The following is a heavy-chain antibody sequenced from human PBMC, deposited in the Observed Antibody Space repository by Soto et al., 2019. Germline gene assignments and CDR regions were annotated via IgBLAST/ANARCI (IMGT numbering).Heavy chain of an antibody. V-gene: IGHV3-15*01. CDR1: GLTFSNAW. CDR2: IRSKVDGGTT. J-gene: IGHJ4*02. CDR3: TTGWGTMDY. Sequence: GGSLRLSCAVSGLTFSNAWVSWVRQTPGKGLECVGRIRSKVDGGTTDYAAPVKGRLTISRDDSKNTVYLQMTSLQTEDTAVYYCTTGWGTMDYWGQGTLVTVSS. D-gene: IGHD3-16*01.